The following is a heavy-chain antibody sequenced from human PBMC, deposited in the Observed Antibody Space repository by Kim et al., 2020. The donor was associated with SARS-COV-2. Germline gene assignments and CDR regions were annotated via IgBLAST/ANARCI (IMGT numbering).Heavy chain of an antibody. J-gene: IGHJ4*02. D-gene: IGHD2-15*01. Sequence: GGSLRLSCAASGFTFSSYAMSWVRQAPGKGLEWVSAISGSGGSTYYADSVKGRFTISRDNSKNTLYLQMNSLRAEDTAVYYCAKDGAVFVHCSGGSCYSGDYWGQGTLVTVSS. V-gene: IGHV3-23*01. CDR1: GFTFSSYA. CDR2: ISGSGGST. CDR3: AKDGAVFVHCSGGSCYSGDY.